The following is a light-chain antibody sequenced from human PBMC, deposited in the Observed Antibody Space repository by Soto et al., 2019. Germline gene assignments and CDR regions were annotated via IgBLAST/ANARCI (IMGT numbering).Light chain of an antibody. J-gene: IGKJ2*01. Sequence: DIQMTQSPSTLSASVGDRVTIPCRASQSISSWLAWYQQKPGKAPMLLIYKASSLESGVPSRFSGSGSGTEFTLTISSLQPDDFATYCCQQYNSFPYTFGQGTKLEIK. CDR2: KAS. CDR3: QQYNSFPYT. V-gene: IGKV1-5*03. CDR1: QSISSW.